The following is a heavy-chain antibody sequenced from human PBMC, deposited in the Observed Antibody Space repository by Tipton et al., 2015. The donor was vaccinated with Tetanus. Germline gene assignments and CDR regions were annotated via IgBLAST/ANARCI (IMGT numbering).Heavy chain of an antibody. CDR3: ARYYCPSGSCRHFDF. V-gene: IGHV4-59*03. Sequence: TLSLTCTVSGGSISNYYWSWIRQPPGKGLEWIGYVYYPGKTNSNPSLKSRVTISVDTSRSQFSLKLRSVTAADTAIYYCARYYCPSGSCRHFDFWGQGTLVTVSS. CDR1: GGSISNYY. D-gene: IGHD2-8*01. CDR2: VYYPGKT. J-gene: IGHJ4*02.